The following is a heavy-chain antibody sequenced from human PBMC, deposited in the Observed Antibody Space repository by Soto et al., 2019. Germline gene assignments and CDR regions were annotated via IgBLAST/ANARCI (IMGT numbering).Heavy chain of an antibody. CDR1: GFTFSNYA. CDR2: ISYDGGNA. J-gene: IGHJ4*02. V-gene: IGHV3-30*03. Sequence: QVHLAESGGGVVQPGRSLRLSCAASGFTFSNYAMRWVRQAPGKGLEWVAIISYDGGNASYADSVKGRFTISRDNSKNMVFLQMSSLRAEDTAVYYCATVGSGGTCYWYFDSWGPGTLVTVSS. D-gene: IGHD2-15*01. CDR3: ATVGSGGTCYWYFDS.